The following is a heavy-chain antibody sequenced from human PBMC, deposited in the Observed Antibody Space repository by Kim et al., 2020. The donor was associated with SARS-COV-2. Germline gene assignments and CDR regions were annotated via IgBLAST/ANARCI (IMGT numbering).Heavy chain of an antibody. D-gene: IGHD2-2*01. CDR2: ISAGSTFS. V-gene: IGHV3-21*06. CDR3: ARGSPSLGYCSEIGCYPYDY. J-gene: IGHJ4*02. CDR1: GFIFSSYS. Sequence: GGSLRLSCAASGFIFSSYSMTWIRQAPGKGLEWVSSISAGSTFSYQADSLRGRFTISRDNTNNTLHLEMNSLTVDDTAVYYCARGSPSLGYCSEIGCYPYDYWGQGTLVTVSS.